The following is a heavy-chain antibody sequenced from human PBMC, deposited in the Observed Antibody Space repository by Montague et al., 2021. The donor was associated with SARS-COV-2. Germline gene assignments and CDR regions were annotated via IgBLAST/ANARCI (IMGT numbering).Heavy chain of an antibody. CDR3: ARGAPGY. V-gene: IGHV4-34*01. J-gene: IGHJ4*02. Sequence: SETLSLTCAVYGGSFSDYHWTWIRQSPGGALEWIGQINYGGSTKYNPSLRSRVTISIDTSKNQFSLKLTSVTAADTAVYYCARGAPGYWGQGTLVTVSS. D-gene: IGHD1-1*01. CDR2: INYGGST. CDR1: GGSFSDYH.